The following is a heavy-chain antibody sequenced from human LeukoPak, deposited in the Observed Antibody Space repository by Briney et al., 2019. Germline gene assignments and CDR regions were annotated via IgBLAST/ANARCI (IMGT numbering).Heavy chain of an antibody. J-gene: IGHJ4*02. CDR1: GFSFTTHA. D-gene: IGHD6-19*01. V-gene: IGHV3-66*01. CDR3: AKDRKQWLADY. Sequence: PGGSLRLSCVASGFSFTTHAMGWVRQAPGKGLEWVSVIYSGGSTYYADSVKGRFTISRDNSKNTLYLQMNSLRAEDTAVYYCAKDRKQWLADYWGQGTLVTVSS. CDR2: IYSGGST.